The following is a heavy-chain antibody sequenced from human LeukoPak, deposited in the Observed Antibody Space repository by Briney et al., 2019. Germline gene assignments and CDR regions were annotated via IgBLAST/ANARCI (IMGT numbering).Heavy chain of an antibody. J-gene: IGHJ4*02. CDR2: ISSSSSYI. D-gene: IGHD3-10*01. CDR1: GFTFSSYS. CDR3: AKRGPGSPQSGKYYFDY. V-gene: IGHV3-21*04. Sequence: GGSLRLSCAASGFTFSSYSMNWVRQAPGKGLEWVSSISSSSSYIYHADSVKGRLTISRDNSKNTLYLQMNSLRAEDTAVYYCAKRGPGSPQSGKYYFDYWGQGTLVTVSS.